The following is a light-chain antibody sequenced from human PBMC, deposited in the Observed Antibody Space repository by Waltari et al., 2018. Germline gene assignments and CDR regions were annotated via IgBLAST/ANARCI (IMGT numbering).Light chain of an antibody. CDR3: QQYDGSVVT. Sequence: RASQYITGNWLTWYQQKPGQAPRLLNYAASTRAPGIPDRFSGSGSGTDFSLTISRLEPEDSAAYYCQQYDGSVVTFGGGTKVEIK. V-gene: IGKV3-20*01. CDR2: AAS. CDR1: QYITGNW. J-gene: IGKJ4*01.